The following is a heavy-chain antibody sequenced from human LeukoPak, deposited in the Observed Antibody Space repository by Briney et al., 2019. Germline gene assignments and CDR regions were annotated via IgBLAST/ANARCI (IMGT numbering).Heavy chain of an antibody. J-gene: IGHJ5*02. V-gene: IGHV3-23*01. D-gene: IGHD2-2*01. Sequence: GGSLRLSCAASGFTFSSYAMSWVRQAPGKGLEWVSAISGSGGSTYYADSVKGRFTISRDNSKNTLYLQMNSLRAEDTAVYYCAKAHQIVVVPAAIDWFDPWGQGTLVTVSS. CDR1: GFTFSSYA. CDR3: AKAHQIVVVPAAIDWFDP. CDR2: ISGSGGST.